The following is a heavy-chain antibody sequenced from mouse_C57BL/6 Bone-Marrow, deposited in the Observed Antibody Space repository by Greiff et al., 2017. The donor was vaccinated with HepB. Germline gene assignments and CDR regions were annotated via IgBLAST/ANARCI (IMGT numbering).Heavy chain of an antibody. Sequence: EVMLVESGGGLVKPGGSLKLSCAASGFTFSDYGMHWVRQAPEKGLEWVAYISSGSSTIYYADTVKGRFTLSRDNAKNTLFLQMTSLRSEDTAMYYCARTYGSSYAMDYWGQGTSVTVSS. D-gene: IGHD1-1*01. CDR1: GFTFSDYG. CDR3: ARTYGSSYAMDY. CDR2: ISSGSSTI. V-gene: IGHV5-17*01. J-gene: IGHJ4*01.